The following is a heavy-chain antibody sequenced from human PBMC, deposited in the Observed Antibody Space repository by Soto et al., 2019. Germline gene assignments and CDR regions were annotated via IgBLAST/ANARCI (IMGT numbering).Heavy chain of an antibody. CDR2: IIPIFGTA. J-gene: IGHJ3*02. CDR1: GGTFSSYA. CDR3: ARYPHDYYGDEGWVDAFDI. Sequence: QVQLVQSGAEVKKPGSSVKVSCKASGGTFSSYAISWVRQAPGQGLEWMGGIIPIFGTANYAQKFQGRVTITADESTSTAYMELSRMRSEDTAVYYCARYPHDYYGDEGWVDAFDIWGQGTMVTVSS. V-gene: IGHV1-69*12. D-gene: IGHD4-17*01.